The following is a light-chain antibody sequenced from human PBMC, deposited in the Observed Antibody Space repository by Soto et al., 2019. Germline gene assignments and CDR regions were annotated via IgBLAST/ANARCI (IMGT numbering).Light chain of an antibody. CDR2: ADS. J-gene: IGLJ1*01. V-gene: IGLV3-21*02. CDR1: NIGSNS. CDR3: QVWDSSTDDLYV. Sequence: SYELTQPPSVSVAPGQTAIVTCDGNNIGSNSVHWYQQKPGRAPVLVVYADSDRPSGVPERFSGSNSGNTATLTISRVEAGDEADYYCQVWDSSTDDLYVFGPGPRSPS.